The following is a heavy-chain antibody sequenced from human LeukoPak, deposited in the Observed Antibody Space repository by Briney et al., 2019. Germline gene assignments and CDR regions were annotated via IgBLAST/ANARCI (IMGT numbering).Heavy chain of an antibody. J-gene: IGHJ4*02. CDR3: ARVDTAMVHY. CDR1: GFTVSSNY. Sequence: PGGSLRLSCAASGFTVSSNYMSWVRQAPGTGLEWVSVIYSGGSTYYADSVKGRFTISRHNSKNTLYLQMNSLRAEDTAVYYCARVDTAMVHYWGQGTLVTVSS. V-gene: IGHV3-53*04. CDR2: IYSGGST. D-gene: IGHD5-18*01.